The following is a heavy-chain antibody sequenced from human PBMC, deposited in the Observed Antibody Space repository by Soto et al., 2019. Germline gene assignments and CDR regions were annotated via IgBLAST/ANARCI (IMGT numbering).Heavy chain of an antibody. V-gene: IGHV4-59*01. J-gene: IGHJ4*02. CDR2: IYYSGST. D-gene: IGHD1-26*01. CDR1: GGSISSYY. CDR3: ARDPVGVTHFDY. Sequence: TSETLSLTCTVSGGSISSYYWSWIRQPPGKGLEWIGYIYYSGSTNYNPSLKSRVTMSIDTSKNQFSLKLSSVTAADTAVYYCARDPVGVTHFDYWGQGALVTVSS.